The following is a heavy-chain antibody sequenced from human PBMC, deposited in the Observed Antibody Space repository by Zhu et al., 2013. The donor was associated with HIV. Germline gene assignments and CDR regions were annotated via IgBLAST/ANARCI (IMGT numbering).Heavy chain of an antibody. Sequence: QVQLVQSGAEVKKPGASVKVSCKASGYTFTGYYMHWVRQAPGQGLEWMGWINPNSGGTNYAQKFQGRVTMTRDTSISTAYMDLIRLRSDDTAVYYCASSIAAGGVGWDYHYMDVWGKGTTGHRLL. CDR3: ASSIAAGGVGWDYHYMDV. CDR2: INPNSGGT. CDR1: GYTFTGYY. V-gene: IGHV1-2*02. J-gene: IGHJ6*03. D-gene: IGHD6-13*01.